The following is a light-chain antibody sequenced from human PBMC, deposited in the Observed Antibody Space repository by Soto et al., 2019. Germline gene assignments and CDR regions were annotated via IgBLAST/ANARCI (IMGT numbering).Light chain of an antibody. V-gene: IGKV1-9*01. J-gene: IGKJ1*01. CDR3: QQLNRFPRT. Sequence: DIQLTQSPSFLSASVGDRVTITCRASQDISSHLAWYQQRPGKVPRFLTHSASTLQSGVTSRFIATGSGTTFTLTISRLQPEDIATYYCQQLNRFPRTFGQGTKVEV. CDR1: QDISSH. CDR2: SAS.